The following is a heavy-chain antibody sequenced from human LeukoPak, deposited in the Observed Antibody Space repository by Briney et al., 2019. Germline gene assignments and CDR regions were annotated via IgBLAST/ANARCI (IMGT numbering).Heavy chain of an antibody. CDR3: ARHTDDYTSQGVDY. V-gene: IGHV5-10-1*01. Sequence: GESLRISCKGSGYSFTSYWISWVRQMPGKGLEGRGRIDPRDAYTNHSPSFQGHVPISADTSISTAYLQWSRMKASDTAMDYCARHTDDYTSQGVDYWGQGTLVTVSS. D-gene: IGHD3-3*01. CDR1: GYSFTSYW. J-gene: IGHJ4*02. CDR2: IDPRDAYT.